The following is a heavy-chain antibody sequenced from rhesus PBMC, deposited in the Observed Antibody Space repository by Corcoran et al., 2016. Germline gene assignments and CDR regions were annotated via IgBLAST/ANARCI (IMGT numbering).Heavy chain of an antibody. J-gene: IGHJ6*01. Sequence: QVQLQESGPGVVKPSETLSPTRAVSGGPISSGYYYWGWSRQTPGMGMEWLGGIYSNCESTNYNPSLKSRVTISKVTSKNQFSLRLTSVTAADTAMYYCVRQGYTDHLGGLDSWGQGVVVTVSS. V-gene: IGHV4S12*01. CDR1: GGPISSGYYY. D-gene: IGHD2-39*02. CDR2: IYSNCEST. CDR3: VRQGYTDHLGGLDS.